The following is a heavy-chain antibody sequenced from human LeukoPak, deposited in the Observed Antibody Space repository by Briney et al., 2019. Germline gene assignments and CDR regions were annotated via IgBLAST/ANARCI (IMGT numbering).Heavy chain of an antibody. CDR3: ANRVVLLWFGERDDYFDS. Sequence: PGGSLRLSCAASGFTFSNYGMSWVRQAPGKGLEWVSGISGSGPNTYYADSVKGRFTISRDNSKNTLSLQMSSLRADDTALYYCANRVVLLWFGERDDYFDSWGQGTLVTVSS. CDR2: ISGSGPNT. CDR1: GFTFSNYG. D-gene: IGHD3-10*01. V-gene: IGHV3-23*01. J-gene: IGHJ4*02.